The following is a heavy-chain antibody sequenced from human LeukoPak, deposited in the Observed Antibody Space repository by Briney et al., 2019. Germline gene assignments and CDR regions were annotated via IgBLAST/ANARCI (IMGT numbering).Heavy chain of an antibody. CDR3: AKDINPWAVDYYFDY. V-gene: IGHV3-30*02. CDR1: GFTFSSYG. D-gene: IGHD4-23*01. CDR2: IWYGGSNK. Sequence: TGGSLRLSCAAFGFTFSSYGMHWVRQAPGKGLEWVAVIWYGGSNKYYADSVKGRFTISRDNSKNTLYLQMNSLRAEDTAVYYCAKDINPWAVDYYFDYWGQGTLVTVSS. J-gene: IGHJ4*02.